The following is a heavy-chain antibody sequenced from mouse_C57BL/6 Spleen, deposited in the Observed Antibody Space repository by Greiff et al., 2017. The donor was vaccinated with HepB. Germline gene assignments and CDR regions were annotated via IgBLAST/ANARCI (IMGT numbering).Heavy chain of an antibody. V-gene: IGHV5-4*03. CDR2: ISDGGSYT. D-gene: IGHD1-1*01. CDR3: ARGITTVVAGDAMDY. J-gene: IGHJ4*01. Sequence: DVKLVESGGGLVKPGGSLKLSCAASGFTFSSYAMSWVRQTPEKRLEWVATISDGGSYTYYPDNVKGRFTISRDNAKNNLYLQMSHLKSEDTAMYYCARGITTVVAGDAMDYWGQGTSVTVSS. CDR1: GFTFSSYA.